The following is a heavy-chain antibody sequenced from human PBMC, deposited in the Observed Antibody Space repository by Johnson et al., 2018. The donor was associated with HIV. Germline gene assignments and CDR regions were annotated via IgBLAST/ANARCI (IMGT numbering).Heavy chain of an antibody. CDR1: GFTFDDYG. CDR2: IYSGGST. V-gene: IGHV3-66*01. Sequence: VHLVESGGGVVRPGGSVRLSCVVEGFTFDDYGMSWVRQSPGKGLEWVSVIYSGGSTYYADSVKGRFTISRDNSKNTLYLQMNSLRAEDTAVYYCARERLGAHDAFDIWGQGTMVTVSS. D-gene: IGHD3-16*01. CDR3: ARERLGAHDAFDI. J-gene: IGHJ3*02.